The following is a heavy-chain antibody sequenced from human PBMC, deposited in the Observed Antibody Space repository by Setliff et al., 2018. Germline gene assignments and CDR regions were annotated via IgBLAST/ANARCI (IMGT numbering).Heavy chain of an antibody. V-gene: IGHV3-15*01. J-gene: IGHJ4*02. CDR1: GFTFSNAW. D-gene: IGHD6-19*01. CDR3: ATPGFISGRFDY. CDR2: IKTKTDGGTA. Sequence: PGGSLRLSCAASGFTFSNAWMSWVRQAPGKGLEWVGRIKTKTDGGTAEYAAPVKGRFTISRDDSKNTLYLQMNSLKMEDTAVYYCATPGFISGRFDYWGQGSLVTVSS.